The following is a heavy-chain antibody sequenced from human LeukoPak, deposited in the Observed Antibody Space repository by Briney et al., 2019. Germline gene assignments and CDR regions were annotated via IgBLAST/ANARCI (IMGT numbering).Heavy chain of an antibody. CDR2: IYYGGST. V-gene: IGHV4-39*01. CDR1: GASISRASDY. J-gene: IGHJ5*02. Sequence: SETMSLTCAVSGASISRASDYWGWIRQPPGKGLEWLGSIYYGGSTYDNPSLRSRVTISVDTSKNQLSLKLTSVTAADTAVYYCATIGGGSWRNPGYWFDPWGQGNLVTVSS. D-gene: IGHD2-15*01. CDR3: ATIGGGSWRNPGYWFDP.